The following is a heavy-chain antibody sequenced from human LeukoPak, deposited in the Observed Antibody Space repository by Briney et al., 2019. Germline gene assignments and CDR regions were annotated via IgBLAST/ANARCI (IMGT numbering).Heavy chain of an antibody. D-gene: IGHD2/OR15-2a*01. J-gene: IGHJ4*02. V-gene: IGHV3-33*06. CDR3: AKADEMNMDY. Sequence: GGSLRLSCAASGFTFSRYGMHWVRQAPGKGLEWVAVIWYDGSIKYYADSVKGRFTISKDNSKNTLYLQMNSLRAEDTAVYYCAKADEMNMDYWGQGTLVTVFS. CDR2: IWYDGSIK. CDR1: GFTFSRYG.